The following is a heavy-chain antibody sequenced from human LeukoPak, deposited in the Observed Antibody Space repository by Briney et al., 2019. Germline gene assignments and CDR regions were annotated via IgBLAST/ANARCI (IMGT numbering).Heavy chain of an antibody. J-gene: IGHJ6*02. CDR2: ISAYNGKI. V-gene: IGHV1-18*01. CDR1: GYAFDISA. CDR3: ARVRDYGSGSDYYYGLDV. Sequence: ASVTVSCKASGYAFDISAVPWVRQAPGQGLEWLGWISAYNGKIDYVQKLQGRVRMTTDTFTSTAYLELRSLGSDDTAVYYCARVRDYGSGSDYYYGLDVWGQGTTVTVS. D-gene: IGHD3-10*01.